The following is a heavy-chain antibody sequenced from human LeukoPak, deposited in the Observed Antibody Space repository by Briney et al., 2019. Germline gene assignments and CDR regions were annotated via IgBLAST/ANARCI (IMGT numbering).Heavy chain of an antibody. Sequence: PSQTLSLTCTVSGVSISSGGYYWSWIRQHPGKGLEWIGYNYYSGNTYYNPSLKSRVIISVDTSKNQFSLKLNSVTAADTAVYYCARAGGRGFGYGRLDSWGQGTWSPSPQ. J-gene: IGHJ4*02. CDR2: NYYSGNT. CDR3: ARAGGRGFGYGRLDS. CDR1: GVSISSGGYY. D-gene: IGHD5-18*01. V-gene: IGHV4-31*03.